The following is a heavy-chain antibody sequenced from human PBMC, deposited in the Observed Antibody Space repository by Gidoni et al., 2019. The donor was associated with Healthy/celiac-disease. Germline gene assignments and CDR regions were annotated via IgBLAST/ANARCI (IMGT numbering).Heavy chain of an antibody. Sequence: EVQLLESGGGLVQPGGSLRLSCAASGFTFSSYDMSWVRQAPGKGLEGVSAISGRGGSTYYADSVKGRFTISRDNSKNTLYLQMNSLRAEDTAVYYCAKARGYSYGPIGYWGQGTLVTVSS. V-gene: IGHV3-23*01. D-gene: IGHD5-18*01. CDR2: ISGRGGST. CDR3: AKARGYSYGPIGY. CDR1: GFTFSSYD. J-gene: IGHJ4*02.